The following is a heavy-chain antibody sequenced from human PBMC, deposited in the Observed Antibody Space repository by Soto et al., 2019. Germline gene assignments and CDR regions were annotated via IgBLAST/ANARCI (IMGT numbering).Heavy chain of an antibody. J-gene: IGHJ6*03. Sequence: GASVKVSCKASGYTFTSYDINWVRQATGQGLEWMGWMNPNSGNTGYAQKFQGRVTMTRNTSISTAYMELSSLRSEDTAVYYCARGILVVAANGYYYYYMDVWGKGTTVTVSS. CDR1: GYTFTSYD. V-gene: IGHV1-8*01. D-gene: IGHD2-15*01. CDR3: ARGILVVAANGYYYYYMDV. CDR2: MNPNSGNT.